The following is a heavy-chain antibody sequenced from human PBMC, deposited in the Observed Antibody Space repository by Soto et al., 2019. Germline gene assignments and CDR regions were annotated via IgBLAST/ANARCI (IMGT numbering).Heavy chain of an antibody. D-gene: IGHD5-18*01. J-gene: IGHJ6*02. CDR3: ARDPPVDTAIVSQGYYGKEV. CDR1: GFSFNTYV. V-gene: IGHV3-30*03. Sequence: GGSLRLACTDCGFSFNTYVIVWVRQAPGKGLEWVARILYDGSKEYYADPVKGRFTISRDNSKNTLYLQMNSLRAEDTAVYYCARDPPVDTAIVSQGYYGKEVWGHGTTVTVPS. CDR2: ILYDGSKE.